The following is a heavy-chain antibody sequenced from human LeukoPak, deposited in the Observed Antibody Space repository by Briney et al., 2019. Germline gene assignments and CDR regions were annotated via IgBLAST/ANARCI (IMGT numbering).Heavy chain of an antibody. CDR3: ARGIGASSGWYVIDY. D-gene: IGHD6-19*01. CDR2: INVGNGKT. Sequence: ASVKVSCKASGYTFTSYAMHWVRQAPGQRLEWMGWINVGNGKTKYSQKFQGRVTITRDTSASTAYMELTSLRSEDTARYYCARGIGASSGWYVIDYWGQGTLVTVSS. J-gene: IGHJ4*02. V-gene: IGHV1-3*01. CDR1: GYTFTSYA.